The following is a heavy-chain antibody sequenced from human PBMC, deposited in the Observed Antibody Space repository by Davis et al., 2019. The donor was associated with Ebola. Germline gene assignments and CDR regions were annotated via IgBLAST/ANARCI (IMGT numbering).Heavy chain of an antibody. J-gene: IGHJ4*02. Sequence: SETLSLTCTVSGGSISSYYWSWIRQPPGKGLEWIGYIYYSGSTNYNPSLKSRVTISVDTSKNQFSLKLSSVTAADTAVYYCARARVGNGYYLTLYYFDYCGQGTLVTVSS. CDR2: IYYSGST. D-gene: IGHD3-22*01. V-gene: IGHV4-59*01. CDR1: GGSISSYY. CDR3: ARARVGNGYYLTLYYFDY.